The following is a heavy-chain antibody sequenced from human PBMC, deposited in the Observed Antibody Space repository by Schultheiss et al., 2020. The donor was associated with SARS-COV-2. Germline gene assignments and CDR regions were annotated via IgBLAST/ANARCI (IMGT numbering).Heavy chain of an antibody. Sequence: GESLKISCAASGFTFSDYYMSWIRQAPGKGLEWVSYISSSSSYIYYADSVKGRFTISRDNSKNTLDLQMNSLRAEDTAVYYCAKAKDIVVVVAAPAVDYWGQGTLVTVSS. D-gene: IGHD2-15*01. CDR3: AKAKDIVVVVAAPAVDY. V-gene: IGHV3-11*06. CDR1: GFTFSDYY. CDR2: ISSSSSYI. J-gene: IGHJ4*02.